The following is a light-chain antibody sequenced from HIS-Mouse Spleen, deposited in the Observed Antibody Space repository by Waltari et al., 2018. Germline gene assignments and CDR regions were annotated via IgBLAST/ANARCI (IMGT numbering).Light chain of an antibody. CDR3: QTWGTGDWV. CDR1: SGHRSYA. CDR2: LNSDGSH. J-gene: IGLJ3*02. V-gene: IGLV4-69*01. Sequence: QLVLTQSPSASASLGASVKLTCTLSSGHRSYAIAWHQQQPEKGPRYLMKLNSDGSHSKGDGIPDRFSGSSSGAERYLTISSLQSEDEADYYCQTWGTGDWVFGGGTKLTVL.